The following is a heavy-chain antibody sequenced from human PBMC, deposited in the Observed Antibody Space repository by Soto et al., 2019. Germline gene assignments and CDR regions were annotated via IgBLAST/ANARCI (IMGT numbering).Heavy chain of an antibody. V-gene: IGHV3-7*01. CDR2: IKEDGSET. CDR3: AKGGSWDLDY. CDR1: GFTFKNYW. D-gene: IGHD1-26*01. J-gene: IGHJ4*02. Sequence: EVQLVESGGGLVQPGGSLRLSCAASGFTFKNYWMSWLRQAPGKGLEWAANIKEDGSETYYVDSVKGRFTISRDNAKNSLDLQMNSLTAEDTAVYYGAKGGSWDLDYWGQGALVTVSS.